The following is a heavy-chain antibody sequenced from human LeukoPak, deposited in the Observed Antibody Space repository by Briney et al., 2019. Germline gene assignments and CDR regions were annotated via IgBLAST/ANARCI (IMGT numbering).Heavy chain of an antibody. D-gene: IGHD3-3*01. CDR2: IIPIFGTA. Sequence: GSSVKVSCKASAGTFSSYAISWVRQAPGQGLERVGRIIPIFGTANYAQKFQGRVTITTDESTSTAYMELSSLRSEDTAVYYCARDVRGITIFGVVNSKQNWFDPWGQGTLVTVSS. CDR3: ARDVRGITIFGVVNSKQNWFDP. V-gene: IGHV1-69*05. J-gene: IGHJ5*02. CDR1: AGTFSSYA.